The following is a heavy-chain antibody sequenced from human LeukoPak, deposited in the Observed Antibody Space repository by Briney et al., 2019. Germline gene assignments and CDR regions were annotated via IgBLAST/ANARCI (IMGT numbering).Heavy chain of an antibody. CDR2: INESGAT. CDR1: GGSFNDYD. D-gene: IGHD1-26*01. CDR3: ARSGKWELLVDY. J-gene: IGHJ4*02. V-gene: IGHV4-34*01. Sequence: SETLSLTCSVYGGSFNDYDWSWVRQAPGRGLQWIGEINESGATNCDPSLKSRVTISVDTSKNQFSLKLSTVTAADTAVYYCARSGKWELLVDYWGQGTLVTVSS.